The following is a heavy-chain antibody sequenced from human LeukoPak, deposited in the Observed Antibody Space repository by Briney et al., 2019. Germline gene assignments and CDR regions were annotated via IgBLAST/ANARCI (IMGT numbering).Heavy chain of an antibody. CDR1: GGSISSYY. Sequence: SETLSLTCTVSGGSISSYYWGWIRESPGKGLGWFGSFYYSGSTYYNLSLKSRVTISVDTSKNQVSLKLSSVTAADTAGYYCATLDMATTYCDYWGQGTLVTGSS. D-gene: IGHD5-24*01. J-gene: IGHJ4*02. CDR2: FYYSGST. V-gene: IGHV4-39*07. CDR3: ATLDMATTYCDY.